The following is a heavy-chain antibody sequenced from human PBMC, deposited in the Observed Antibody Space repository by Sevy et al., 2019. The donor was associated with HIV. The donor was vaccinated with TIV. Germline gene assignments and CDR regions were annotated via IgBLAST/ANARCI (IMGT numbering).Heavy chain of an antibody. J-gene: IGHJ4*02. CDR2: INQDGSQK. V-gene: IGHV3-7*03. CDR1: VFNFTDYW. Sequence: GGSLRLSCTTSVFNFTDYWMTWVRQAPGKGLEWVANINQDGSQKYCLQSLRGRFTISRDNAKKSVYLQMNSLRAEDTAVYYCARAVATIGSYWGQGTLVTVSS. CDR3: ARAVATIGSY. D-gene: IGHD3-10*01.